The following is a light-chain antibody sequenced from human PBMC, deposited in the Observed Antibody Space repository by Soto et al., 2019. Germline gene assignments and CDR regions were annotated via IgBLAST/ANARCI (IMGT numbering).Light chain of an antibody. J-gene: IGKJ1*01. CDR1: QGISSY. V-gene: IGKV1-9*01. CDR3: QQLNNYPRT. CDR2: AAA. Sequence: DIQLTQSPSFLSASVGDRVTITCRASQGISSYLAWYQQKPGKAPKLLIHAAATLQSGVPSRFSGSGAGTEFTLTISSLQPEDFATYYCQQLNNYPRTFGQGTKVDI.